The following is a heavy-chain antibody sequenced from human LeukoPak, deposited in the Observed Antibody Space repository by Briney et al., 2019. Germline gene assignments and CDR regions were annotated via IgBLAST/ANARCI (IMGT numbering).Heavy chain of an antibody. Sequence: SGTLSLTCAVSGGSISSSNWWSWVRPPPGKGLEWIGEIYHSGSTNYNPSLKSRVTISVDKSKNQFSLKLSSVTAADTAVHYCARVGHMVRGVYLDYWGQGTLVTVSS. V-gene: IGHV4-4*02. CDR3: ARVGHMVRGVYLDY. CDR2: IYHSGST. D-gene: IGHD3-10*01. CDR1: GGSISSSNW. J-gene: IGHJ4*02.